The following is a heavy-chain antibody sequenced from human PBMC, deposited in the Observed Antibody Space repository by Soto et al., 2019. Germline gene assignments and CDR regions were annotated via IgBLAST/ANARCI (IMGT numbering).Heavy chain of an antibody. Sequence: ASETLSLTCTVSGGSISSGDYYWSWIRQPPGKGLEWIGYIYYSGSTYYNPSLKSRVTISVDTSKNQFSLKLSSVTAADTAVYYCAVESGRSRRYYFDYWGQGTLVTVSS. V-gene: IGHV4-30-4*01. J-gene: IGHJ4*02. CDR3: AVESGRSRRYYFDY. CDR2: IYYSGST. CDR1: GGSISSGDYY. D-gene: IGHD3-10*01.